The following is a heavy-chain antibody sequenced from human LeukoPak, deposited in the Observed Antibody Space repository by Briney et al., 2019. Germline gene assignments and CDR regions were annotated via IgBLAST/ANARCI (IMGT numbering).Heavy chain of an antibody. Sequence: PSETLSLTCTVSGGSISSGSYYWSWIRQPAGKGLEWIGRIYTSGTSGGTNYNPSLKSRVTISVDTSKNQFSLKLSSVTAADTAVYYCARAYPTTARYNWFDPWGQGTLVTVSS. V-gene: IGHV4-61*02. CDR3: ARAYPTTARYNWFDP. CDR2: IYTSGTSGGT. D-gene: IGHD4-17*01. CDR1: GGSISSGSYY. J-gene: IGHJ5*02.